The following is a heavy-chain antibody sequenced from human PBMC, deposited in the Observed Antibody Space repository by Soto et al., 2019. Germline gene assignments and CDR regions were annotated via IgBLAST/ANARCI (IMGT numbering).Heavy chain of an antibody. V-gene: IGHV4-4*02. CDR1: GGSFTSNNW. J-gene: IGHJ4*02. Sequence: SGTLSLTCAVSGGSFTSNNWWTWVRQLPGQGLEWIGEIYRTGSTNYNPSLKSRVTISLDKSENQFSLKVTSLTAADTAVYYCASRDPGTSVDYWGQGTLVTVSS. CDR3: ASRDPGTSVDY. D-gene: IGHD1-7*01. CDR2: IYRTGST.